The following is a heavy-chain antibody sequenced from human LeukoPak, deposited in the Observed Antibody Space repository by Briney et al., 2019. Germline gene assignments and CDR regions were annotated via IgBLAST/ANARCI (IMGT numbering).Heavy chain of an antibody. J-gene: IGHJ4*02. CDR3: ARRAGYDYGQIDH. CDR1: GGSFSGYY. D-gene: IGHD5-18*01. CDR2: INDSGST. Sequence: SETLSLTCAVYGGSFSGYYWSWIRQPPGKGLEWIGEINDSGSTNYNPSLKSRVTISVDTSNNRVSLKVDSVTAADTAVYYCARRAGYDYGQIDHWGRGTLVTVPS. V-gene: IGHV4-34*01.